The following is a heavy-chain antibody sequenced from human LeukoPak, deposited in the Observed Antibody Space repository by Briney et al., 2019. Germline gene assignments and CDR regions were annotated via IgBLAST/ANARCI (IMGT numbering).Heavy chain of an antibody. Sequence: ASVKVSCKASGGTFSSYAISWVRQAPGQGLEWMGGIIPIFGTANYAQKFQGRVTITADESTSTAYMELSSLRSEDTAVYYCASNGGNTRLGAFDIWGQGTMVTVSS. CDR2: IIPIFGTA. V-gene: IGHV1-69*13. D-gene: IGHD4-23*01. J-gene: IGHJ3*02. CDR3: ASNGGNTRLGAFDI. CDR1: GGTFSSYA.